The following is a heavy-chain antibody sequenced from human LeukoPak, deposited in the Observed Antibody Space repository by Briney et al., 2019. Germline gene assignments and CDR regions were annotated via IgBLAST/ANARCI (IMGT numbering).Heavy chain of an antibody. Sequence: PSETLSLTCTVSGGSISSYYWSWIRQPPGKGLEWIGYIYYSGSTNYNPSLKSRVTISVDTSKNQFSLKLSSVTAADTAVYYCARATNYGFWSGYPYFDYWGQGTLVTVSS. CDR1: GGSISSYY. CDR3: ARATNYGFWSGYPYFDY. CDR2: IYYSGST. J-gene: IGHJ4*02. D-gene: IGHD3-3*01. V-gene: IGHV4-59*01.